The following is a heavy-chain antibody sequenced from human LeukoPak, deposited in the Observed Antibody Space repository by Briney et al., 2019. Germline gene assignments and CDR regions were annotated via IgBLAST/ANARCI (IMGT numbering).Heavy chain of an antibody. V-gene: IGHV3-30*18. J-gene: IGHJ4*02. CDR3: AKDGAVAATTNFDY. CDR1: GFTFSSYG. D-gene: IGHD6-19*01. CDR2: ISYDGSNK. Sequence: GGSLRLSCAASGFTFSSYGMHWVRQAPGKGLEWVAVISYDGSNKYYADSVKGRFTISRDNSKNTLYLQMNSLRAEDTAVYYCAKDGAVAATTNFDYWGQGTLVTVSS.